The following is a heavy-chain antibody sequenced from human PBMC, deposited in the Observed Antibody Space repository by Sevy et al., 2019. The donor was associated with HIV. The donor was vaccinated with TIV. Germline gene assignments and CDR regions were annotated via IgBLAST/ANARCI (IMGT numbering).Heavy chain of an antibody. D-gene: IGHD3-9*01. J-gene: IGHJ4*02. CDR1: AFTFSNYA. CDR2: ISFDGSKK. V-gene: IGHV3-30*18. CDR3: AKLDYDILTGNPDY. Sequence: GGSLRLSCAASAFTFSNYAMNWVRQAPGKGLEWVAVISFDGSKKYYGDSVKGRFTISRDNSKNTLYLAMSSLSPEDTAVYYCAKLDYDILTGNPDYWGQGTLVTVSS.